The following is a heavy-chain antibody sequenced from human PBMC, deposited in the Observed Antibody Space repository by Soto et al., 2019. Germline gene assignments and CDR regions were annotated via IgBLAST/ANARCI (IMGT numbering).Heavy chain of an antibody. CDR1: GFTFSSYG. CDR3: AKRWSNYYDSSGYYGDDAFDI. J-gene: IGHJ3*02. D-gene: IGHD3-22*01. V-gene: IGHV3-30*18. CDR2: ISYDGSNK. Sequence: GGSLRLSCAASGFTFSSYGMHWVRQAPGKGLEWVAVISYDGSNKYYADSVKGRFTISRDNSKNTLYLQMNSLRAEDTAVYYCAKRWSNYYDSSGYYGDDAFDIWGQGTMVTVSS.